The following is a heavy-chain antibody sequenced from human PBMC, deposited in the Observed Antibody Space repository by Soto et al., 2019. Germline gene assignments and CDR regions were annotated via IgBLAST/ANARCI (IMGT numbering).Heavy chain of an antibody. V-gene: IGHV3-23*01. CDR1: GIIFNNYA. CDR2: TSGSGTRT. J-gene: IGHJ4*02. Sequence: EVHLLESGGGLVQPGGSLRLSCAASGIIFNNYAMNWVRQAPGKGLEWVSGTSGSGTRTYYADSVKGRFTISRDNSKNTLYLQMNSLRAEDTAVYYCAKGPDYSDYMTPFDNWGQGTLVTVSS. D-gene: IGHD4-17*01. CDR3: AKGPDYSDYMTPFDN.